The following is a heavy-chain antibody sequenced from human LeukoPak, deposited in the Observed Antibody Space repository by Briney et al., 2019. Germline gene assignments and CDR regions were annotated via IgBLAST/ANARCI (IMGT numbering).Heavy chain of an antibody. J-gene: IGHJ5*02. Sequence: GGSLRLSCAASGFTLSSFEMNWVRQAPGKGLEWVSYISISDSTISYADSVRGRFTISRDNARNSLYLQMNSLRDEDTAVYYCARGRIAVAPNWFDPWGQGTLVTVSS. CDR1: GFTLSSFE. CDR2: ISISDSTI. CDR3: ARGRIAVAPNWFDP. D-gene: IGHD6-19*01. V-gene: IGHV3-48*03.